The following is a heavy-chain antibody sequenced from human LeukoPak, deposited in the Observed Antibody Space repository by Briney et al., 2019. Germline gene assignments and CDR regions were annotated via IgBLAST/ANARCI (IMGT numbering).Heavy chain of an antibody. D-gene: IGHD6-19*01. Sequence: GGSLRLSCAASGFTFSSYSMDWVRQAPGKGLEWVSTITSGSIDIYYADSVKGRFPISRDNAENSLYLQMNSLRAEDTAVYYCARDTSGWSRDIWGQGTMVTVSS. J-gene: IGHJ3*02. CDR3: ARDTSGWSRDI. V-gene: IGHV3-21*01. CDR2: ITSGSIDI. CDR1: GFTFSSYS.